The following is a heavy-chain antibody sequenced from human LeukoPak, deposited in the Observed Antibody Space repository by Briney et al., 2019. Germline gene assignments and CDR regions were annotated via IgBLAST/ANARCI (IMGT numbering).Heavy chain of an antibody. Sequence: SQTLSLTCTVSGGSISSGSDYWSWIRQPAGKGLEWIGRTYTSGSTYCNPSLKSRVTISVDTSKNQFSLKLSSVTAADTAVYYCARSPYCTNGVCYSRYYFDYWGQGTLVTVSS. CDR2: TYTSGST. CDR1: GGSISSGSDY. D-gene: IGHD2-8*01. J-gene: IGHJ4*02. CDR3: ARSPYCTNGVCYSRYYFDY. V-gene: IGHV4-61*02.